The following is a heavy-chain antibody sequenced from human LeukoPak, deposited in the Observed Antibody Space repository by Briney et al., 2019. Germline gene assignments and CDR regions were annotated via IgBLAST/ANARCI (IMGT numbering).Heavy chain of an antibody. CDR1: GGSISSYF. CDR2: ISYSGST. D-gene: IGHD5-12*01. J-gene: IGHJ2*01. Sequence: SETLSLTCTVSGGSISSYFWSWLRQPPGKRLEWIGYISYSGSTDYNPSLKSRVTLSVDTSKNRLSLKLSSVTAADTAVYYCARKSSRGGFNGYDFWYFDLWGRCTPVTVSS. CDR3: ARKSSRGGFNGYDFWYFDL. V-gene: IGHV4-59*08.